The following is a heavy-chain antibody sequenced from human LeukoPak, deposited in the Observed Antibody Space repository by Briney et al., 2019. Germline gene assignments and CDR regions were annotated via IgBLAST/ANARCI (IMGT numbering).Heavy chain of an antibody. CDR1: GGSIRSYY. CDR3: ARQGSSNSADWFDP. Sequence: SETLSLTCTVSGGSIRSYYWSWIRQPAGKGLEWIGRIYSSGSTNYNPSLRSRVTMSVDTSKNQFSLKLSSVTAADTAVYYCARQGSSNSADWFDPWGQGTLVTVSS. CDR2: IYSSGST. D-gene: IGHD4-11*01. J-gene: IGHJ5*02. V-gene: IGHV4-4*07.